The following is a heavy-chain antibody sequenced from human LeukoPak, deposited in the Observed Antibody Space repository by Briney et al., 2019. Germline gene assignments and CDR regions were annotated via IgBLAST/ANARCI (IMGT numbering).Heavy chain of an antibody. D-gene: IGHD3-10*01. CDR2: ISVSGDRT. V-gene: IGHV3-23*01. CDR1: GFTFSSSA. J-gene: IGHJ4*02. CDR3: AKGYYGSGSYGWFDY. Sequence: PGGSLRLSCEASGFTFSSSAMNWVRQAPGKGLEWVSGISVSGDRTYYADSVKGRFTISRDNSKNTLFLQMNSLRAEDTAVYCAKGYYGSGSYGWFDYWGQGTLVTVSS.